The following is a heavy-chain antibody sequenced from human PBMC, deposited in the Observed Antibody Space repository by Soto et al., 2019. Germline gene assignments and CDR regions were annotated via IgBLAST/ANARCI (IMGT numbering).Heavy chain of an antibody. V-gene: IGHV1-46*03. CDR1: GYTFTSYY. CDR2: INPSGGST. J-gene: IGHJ6*03. Sequence: ASVKVSCKASGYTFTSYYMHWVRQAPGQGLEWMGIINPSGGSTSYAQKFQGRVTMTRDTSTSTVYMELSSLRSEDTAVYYCARDASGRGSIWYSEIKGSINYYYYYMDVWGKGTTVTVSS. D-gene: IGHD6-13*01. CDR3: ARDASGRGSIWYSEIKGSINYYYYYMDV.